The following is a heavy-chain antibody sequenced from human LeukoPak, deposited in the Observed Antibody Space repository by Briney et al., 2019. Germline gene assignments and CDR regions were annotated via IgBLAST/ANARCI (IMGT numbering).Heavy chain of an antibody. Sequence: GGSLRLSCAASGFTFSSYAMSWVRQAPGKGLEWVSAISGSGGSTYYADSVKGRFTISRDNSIDTVYLQMNSLRAEDTAIYYCTKGQRANSGYFYFDYWGQGTLVTVSS. J-gene: IGHJ4*02. V-gene: IGHV3-23*01. D-gene: IGHD3-22*01. CDR1: GFTFSSYA. CDR3: TKGQRANSGYFYFDY. CDR2: ISGSGGST.